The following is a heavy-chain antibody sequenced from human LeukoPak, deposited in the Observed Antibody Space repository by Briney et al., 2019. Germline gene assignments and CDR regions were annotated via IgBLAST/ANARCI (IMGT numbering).Heavy chain of an antibody. J-gene: IGHJ4*02. CDR3: AKAELGVDTFFDY. CDR1: GFTFSDYA. CDR2: LSGSGAGT. V-gene: IGHV3-23*01. Sequence: GGSLRLSCAASGFTFSDYALGWVRQAPGRGLEWVATLSGSGAGTYYSDSVQGRFTIPRDNSKRTLFLQMNSLRAEDTAFYYCAKAELGVDTFFDYWGQGTLVTVSS. D-gene: IGHD3-3*01.